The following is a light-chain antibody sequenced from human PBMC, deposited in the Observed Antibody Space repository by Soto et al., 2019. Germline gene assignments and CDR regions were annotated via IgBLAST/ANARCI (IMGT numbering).Light chain of an antibody. Sequence: QSVLTQPPSVSGAPGQRVTISCTGSSSNIGAGSDVHWYQQFPGTAPKLLIYDNNNRPSGVPDRFSGSKSGTSASLAITGLQAEDEADYYCQSDDGSLKLFGGGTKLTVL. J-gene: IGLJ2*01. V-gene: IGLV1-40*01. CDR2: DNN. CDR3: QSDDGSLKL. CDR1: SSNIGAGSD.